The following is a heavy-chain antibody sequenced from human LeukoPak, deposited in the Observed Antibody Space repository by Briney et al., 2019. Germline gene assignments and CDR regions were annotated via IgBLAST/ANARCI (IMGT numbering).Heavy chain of an antibody. Sequence: ASVKVSCKASGYTFINYGISWVRQAPVQGLEWMGWISAYTGNTNYAQKFQGRVTMTTDTSASTAYMELRSLRSDDTAVFYCVRGRRAATILGGLDYWGQGTLVIVSS. CDR1: GYTFINYG. CDR2: ISAYTGNT. V-gene: IGHV1-18*01. D-gene: IGHD5-12*01. J-gene: IGHJ4*02. CDR3: VRGRRAATILGGLDY.